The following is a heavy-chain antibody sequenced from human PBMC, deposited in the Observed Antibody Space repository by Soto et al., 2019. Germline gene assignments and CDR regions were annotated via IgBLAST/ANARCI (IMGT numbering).Heavy chain of an antibody. J-gene: IGHJ5*02. CDR1: GGSISSGGYS. CDR3: ARTESGTFDP. D-gene: IGHD1-1*01. CDR2: IYHSGST. Sequence: QLQLQESGSGLVKPSQTLSLTCAVSGGSISSGGYSWSWLRQPPGKGLEWIGYIYHSGSTYCNPSLKRRVAISVDRSNTQASLKLSSVPAPDTAVYYCARTESGTFDPWGQGTLVTVSS. V-gene: IGHV4-30-2*01.